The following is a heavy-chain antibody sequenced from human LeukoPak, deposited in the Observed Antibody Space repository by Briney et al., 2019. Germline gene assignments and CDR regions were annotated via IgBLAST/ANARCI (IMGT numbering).Heavy chain of an antibody. Sequence: GSLRLSCAASGFTFSSYAMHWVRQAPGKGLEYVSAISSNGGSTYYANSVKGRFTTSRDNSKNTLYLQLGSLRAEDMAVYYCASDGGRTNDYWGQGTLVTVSS. V-gene: IGHV3-64*01. D-gene: IGHD4-23*01. J-gene: IGHJ4*02. CDR2: ISSNGGST. CDR3: ASDGGRTNDY. CDR1: GFTFSSYA.